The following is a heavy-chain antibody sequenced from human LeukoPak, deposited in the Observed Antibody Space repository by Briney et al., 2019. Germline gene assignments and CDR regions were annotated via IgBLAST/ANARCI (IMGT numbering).Heavy chain of an antibody. CDR3: ARAQWVMAAAVRRSIDY. Sequence: PSETLSLTCAVYGGSFSGYYWSWIRQPPGKGLEWIGEINHSGSTNYNPSLKSRVTISADTSKNQFSLKLSSVTAADTAVYYCARAQWVMAAAVRRSIDYWGQGTLVTVSS. CDR2: INHSGST. CDR1: GGSFSGYY. D-gene: IGHD6-13*01. J-gene: IGHJ4*02. V-gene: IGHV4-34*01.